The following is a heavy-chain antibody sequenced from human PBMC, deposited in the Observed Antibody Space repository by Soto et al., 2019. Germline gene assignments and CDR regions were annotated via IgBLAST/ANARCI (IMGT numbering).Heavy chain of an antibody. CDR3: AKDINYDFWSGLTSDY. CDR2: ISGGGGTT. CDR1: GFTFNNYA. V-gene: IGHV3-23*01. D-gene: IGHD3-3*01. Sequence: EVQLLESGGGLVQPGGSLRLSCVVSGFTFNNYAMNWVRQGPGKGLEWVSGISGGGGTTFYADSVKGRFTISRDNSKNTLFLQMNSLRAEDTALYYCAKDINYDFWSGLTSDYWGQGSLVAVSS. J-gene: IGHJ4*02.